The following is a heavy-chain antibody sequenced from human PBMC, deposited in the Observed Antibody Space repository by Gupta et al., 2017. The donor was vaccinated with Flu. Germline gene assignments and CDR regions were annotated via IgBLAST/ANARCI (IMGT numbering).Heavy chain of an antibody. Sequence: EVQLVESGGGLVQPGGSVRLSCAASGITFSSYWMRWVSQATGKGLDWVANIQQDGSEKYYVDSVKGRFSISRDNAENSLYLQMNSLRAEDTAVYYCARADWYNWGTYYYYYMDVWGKGTTVTVSS. CDR1: GITFSSYW. V-gene: IGHV3-7*01. J-gene: IGHJ6*03. CDR3: ARADWYNWGTYYYYYMDV. CDR2: IQQDGSEK. D-gene: IGHD1-1*01.